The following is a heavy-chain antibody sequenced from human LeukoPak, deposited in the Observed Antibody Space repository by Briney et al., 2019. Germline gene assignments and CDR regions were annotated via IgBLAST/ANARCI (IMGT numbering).Heavy chain of an antibody. CDR3: AKDLAGYDYIWGCLGVDY. J-gene: IGHJ4*02. Sequence: GGSLRLSCAASGFTFSSYAMSWVRQAPGKGLEWVSAISGSGGSTYYADSVKGRFTISRDNSKNTLYLQMNSLRAEDTAVYYCAKDLAGYDYIWGCLGVDYWGQGTLVTVSS. D-gene: IGHD3-16*01. CDR1: GFTFSSYA. CDR2: ISGSGGST. V-gene: IGHV3-23*01.